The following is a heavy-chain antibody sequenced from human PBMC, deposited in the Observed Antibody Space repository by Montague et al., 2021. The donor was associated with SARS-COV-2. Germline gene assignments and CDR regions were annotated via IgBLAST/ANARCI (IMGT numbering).Heavy chain of an antibody. CDR2: TFSRSKKYN. V-gene: IGHV6-1*01. CDR3: ARDSRNWYGPIGFDI. CDR1: GDSVSSNTAA. D-gene: IGHD6-13*01. Sequence: CAISGDSVSSNTAAWNWNRQSPSRGLVWLGRTFSRSKKYNEFAESVKSRISINADTSKNEVSLQLKYVTPEDTAMYYCARDSRNWYGPIGFDIWGQGTVVTVS. J-gene: IGHJ3*02.